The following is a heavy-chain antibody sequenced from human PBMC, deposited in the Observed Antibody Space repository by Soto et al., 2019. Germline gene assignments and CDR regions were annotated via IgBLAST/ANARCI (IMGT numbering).Heavy chain of an antibody. CDR2: IDPSDSYT. Sequence: XESLKISCKGSGYSLTSYWISWVRRIPGKGLEWMGRIDPSDSYTNYSPSFQGHVTISADKSISTAYLQWSSLKASDTAMYYCARPKYNHKWSGFDPWGQGTLVTVSS. J-gene: IGHJ5*02. V-gene: IGHV5-10-1*01. CDR3: ARPKYNHKWSGFDP. CDR1: GYSLTSYW. D-gene: IGHD1-20*01.